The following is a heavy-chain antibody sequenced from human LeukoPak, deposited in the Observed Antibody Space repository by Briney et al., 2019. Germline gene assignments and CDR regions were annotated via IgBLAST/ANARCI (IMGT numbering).Heavy chain of an antibody. Sequence: GASVKVSCKASGGTFSSYAISWVRQAPGQGLEWMGRIIPILGIANYAQKFQGRVTITADKSTSTAYMELSSLRSEDTAVYYCARDYSSSWYGKAFDIWGQGTMVTVSS. V-gene: IGHV1-69*04. J-gene: IGHJ3*02. CDR2: IIPILGIA. D-gene: IGHD6-13*01. CDR1: GGTFSSYA. CDR3: ARDYSSSWYGKAFDI.